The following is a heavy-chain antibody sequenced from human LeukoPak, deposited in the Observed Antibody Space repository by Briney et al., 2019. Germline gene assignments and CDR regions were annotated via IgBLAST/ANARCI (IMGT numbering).Heavy chain of an antibody. Sequence: GGSLRLSCAVSGFTFSNYAMNWVRQAPGKGLEWVSAISDSGDTTFYADSVRGRFTISRDNSKNTLYLQMNSLRAEDTAIYYCAKDGSYYFDYWGQGTLVTVYS. J-gene: IGHJ4*02. CDR1: GFTFSNYA. CDR2: ISDSGDTT. V-gene: IGHV3-23*01. CDR3: AKDGSYYFDY.